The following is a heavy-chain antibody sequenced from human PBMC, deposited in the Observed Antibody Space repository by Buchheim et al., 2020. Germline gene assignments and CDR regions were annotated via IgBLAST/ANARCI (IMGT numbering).Heavy chain of an antibody. V-gene: IGHV3-48*02. J-gene: IGHJ3*01. Sequence: EVQLVESGGGLVQPGGSLRLSCAASGFAFSSYSMNWVRQAPGKGLEWVSYISSGSSAIYYADSVKGRFNISRDNAKTSPSLQMDSLRDEDTALYYCARLLATSGADAFGVWGQGT. CDR2: ISSGSSAI. CDR3: ARLLATSGADAFGV. D-gene: IGHD1-26*01. CDR1: GFAFSSYS.